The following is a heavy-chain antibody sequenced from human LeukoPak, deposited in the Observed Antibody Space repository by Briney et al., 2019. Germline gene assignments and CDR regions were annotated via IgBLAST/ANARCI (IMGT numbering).Heavy chain of an antibody. V-gene: IGHV4-39*01. J-gene: IGHJ4*02. Sequence: SDTLSPTCNVSGGSINSNNHYWGWIRRPPGKGLEWLGSINYSGTIFYSPSLNSRVTISVDTSGNQFSLKLTSATAADTAVYYCARHPGYSSGWWYFDFWGQGTLVTVSS. CDR1: GGSINSNNHY. D-gene: IGHD5-18*01. CDR3: ARHPGYSSGWWYFDF. CDR2: INYSGTI.